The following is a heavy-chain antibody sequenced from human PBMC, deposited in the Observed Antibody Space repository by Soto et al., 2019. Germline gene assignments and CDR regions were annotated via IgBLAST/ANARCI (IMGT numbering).Heavy chain of an antibody. CDR2: IYYSGST. Sequence: PSETLSLTCTVSGGSISSGDYYWSWIRQPPGKGLEWIGYIYYSGSTYYNPSLKSRVTISVDTSKNQFSLKLSSVTAADTAVYYCAREGSSSWLNWFDPWGQGTLVT. D-gene: IGHD6-13*01. CDR1: GGSISSGDYY. CDR3: AREGSSSWLNWFDP. V-gene: IGHV4-30-4*01. J-gene: IGHJ5*02.